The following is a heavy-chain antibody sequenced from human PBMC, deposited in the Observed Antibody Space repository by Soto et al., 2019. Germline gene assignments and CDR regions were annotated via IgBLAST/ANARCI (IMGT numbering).Heavy chain of an antibody. V-gene: IGHV1-69*01. J-gene: IGHJ4*02. CDR2: IIPLFGTP. CDR1: GGIFSTYA. CDR3: ARGRDDYGSGNYYNRIDF. D-gene: IGHD3-10*01. Sequence: QVQLVQSGAEVKKPGSSVKVSCKASGGIFSTYAISWLRQAPGQGLEWMGGIIPLFGTPNYAQRFQCRVTITADASARSAYMELSRLRSEDTAVYDGARGRDDYGSGNYYNRIDFWGQGTLVTVSS.